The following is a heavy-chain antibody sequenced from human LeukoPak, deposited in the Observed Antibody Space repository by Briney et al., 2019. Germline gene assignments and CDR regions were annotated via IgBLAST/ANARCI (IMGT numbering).Heavy chain of an antibody. Sequence: GGSLRLSCAAPGFFFNSYWMTWVRQAPGKGLEWVANIKQDGSEKYYVDSVKGRFTISRDNAQNSLYLQMNSLRGEDTAVYYCARWGRWSAQVRYFDNWGQGTLVTVSS. V-gene: IGHV3-7*01. CDR1: GFFFNSYW. D-gene: IGHD3-3*01. CDR3: ARWGRWSAQVRYFDN. CDR2: IKQDGSEK. J-gene: IGHJ4*02.